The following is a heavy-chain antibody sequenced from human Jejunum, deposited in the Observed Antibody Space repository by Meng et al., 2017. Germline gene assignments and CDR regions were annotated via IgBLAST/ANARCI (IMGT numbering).Heavy chain of an antibody. CDR3: AKHLSGSYTFDY. V-gene: IGHV3-23*01. CDR1: GGAFNGYY. D-gene: IGHD1-26*01. J-gene: IGHJ4*02. Sequence: WGAGSWKPSETLSLTCAVYGGAFNGYYWSWICQSPGRGLEWVSAIGRGTDTYYADSVKGRFTISRDKPMNTLYLEMNSLRAEDTAVYYCAKHLSGSYTFDYWGQGTLVTVSS. CDR2: IGRGTDT.